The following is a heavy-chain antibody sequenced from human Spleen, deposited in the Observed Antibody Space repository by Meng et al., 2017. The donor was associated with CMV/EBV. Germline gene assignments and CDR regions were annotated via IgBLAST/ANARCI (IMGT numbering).Heavy chain of an antibody. V-gene: IGHV4-61*01. D-gene: IGHD6-6*01. Sequence: SETLSLTCTVSGGSVSSGSYYWSWIRQPPGKGLEWIGYIYYSGSTNYNPSLKSRMTISVDSSKNQFSLKLSSVTAADTAVYYCARGTSIAAQIPRKTRRGNWFDPWGQGTLVTVSS. J-gene: IGHJ5*02. CDR1: GGSVSSGSYY. CDR3: ARGTSIAAQIPRKTRRGNWFDP. CDR2: IYYSGST.